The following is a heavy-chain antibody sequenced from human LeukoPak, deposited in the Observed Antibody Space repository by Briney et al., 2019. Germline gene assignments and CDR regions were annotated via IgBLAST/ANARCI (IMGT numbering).Heavy chain of an antibody. CDR1: GFTFSSYG. J-gene: IGHJ2*01. CDR3: AKDKDSSGYYCYFDL. V-gene: IGHV3-30*18. Sequence: GRSLRLSCAASGFTFSSYGMHWVRQAPGKGLEWVAVISYDGSNKYYADSVKGRFTISRDNSKNTLYLQMNSLRAEDTAVYYCAKDKDSSGYYCYFDLWGRGTLVTVSS. D-gene: IGHD3-22*01. CDR2: ISYDGSNK.